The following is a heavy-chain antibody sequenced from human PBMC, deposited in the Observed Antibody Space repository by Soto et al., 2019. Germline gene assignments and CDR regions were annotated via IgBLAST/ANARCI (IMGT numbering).Heavy chain of an antibody. D-gene: IGHD2-21*02. J-gene: IGHJ6*02. CDR1: GFTFSSYG. Sequence: GGSLRLSCAASGFTFSSYGMHWVRQATGKGLEWVAVISYDGSNKYYADSVKGRFTISRDNSKNTLYLQMNSLRAEDTAVYYCAKAFVEAAPGAYYYYYGMDVWGQGTTVTVSS. CDR3: AKAFVEAAPGAYYYYYGMDV. V-gene: IGHV3-30*18. CDR2: ISYDGSNK.